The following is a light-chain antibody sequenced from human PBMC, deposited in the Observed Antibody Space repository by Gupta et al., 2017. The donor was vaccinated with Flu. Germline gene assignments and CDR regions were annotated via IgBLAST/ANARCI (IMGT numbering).Light chain of an antibody. Sequence: DIQMTQSPSTLSASVGDTVTITCRASQSISSWSAWYQQKPGKAPKILIYKASSLEGGVPSRFSGSGSGTEFTLTISSLQPDDFATYYCQQYESNWTFGQGTKVEIK. J-gene: IGKJ1*01. CDR1: QSISSW. CDR2: KAS. CDR3: QQYESNWT. V-gene: IGKV1-5*03.